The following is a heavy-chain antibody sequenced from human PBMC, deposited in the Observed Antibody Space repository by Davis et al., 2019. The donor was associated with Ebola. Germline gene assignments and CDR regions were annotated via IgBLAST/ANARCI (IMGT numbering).Heavy chain of an antibody. J-gene: IGHJ6*02. Sequence: ASVKVSCKASGYIFTNHAMHWVRQAPGQRLEWMGWISTGNGNARYSQKFQGRVTITRDTSTTTAYMELSSLRSEDTAVYYCARLGTSADYYAMDVWGQGTTVTVSS. CDR3: ARLGTSADYYAMDV. CDR2: ISTGNGNA. CDR1: GYIFTNHA. V-gene: IGHV1-3*04.